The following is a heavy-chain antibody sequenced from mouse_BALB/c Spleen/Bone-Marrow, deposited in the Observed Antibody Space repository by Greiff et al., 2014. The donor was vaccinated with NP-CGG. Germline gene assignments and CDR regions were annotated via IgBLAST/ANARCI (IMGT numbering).Heavy chain of an antibody. Sequence: EVQLQESGGGLVQPGGSRKLSCAASGFTFSSFGMHWVRQAPEKGLEWVAYVSSGSSTXXXXXTVXGXFTXXRDNPKNTLFLQMTSLRSEDTAMYYCARDRYDEYFDVWGAGTTVTVSS. CDR2: VSSGSSTX. J-gene: IGHJ1*01. V-gene: IGHV5-17*02. CDR3: ARDRYDEYFDV. D-gene: IGHD2-14*01. CDR1: GFTFSSFG.